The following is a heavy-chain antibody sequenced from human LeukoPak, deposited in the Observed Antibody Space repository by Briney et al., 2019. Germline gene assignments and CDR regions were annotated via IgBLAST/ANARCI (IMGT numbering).Heavy chain of an antibody. D-gene: IGHD6-19*01. V-gene: IGHV4-34*01. Sequence: PSETLSLTCAVYGGSFSGYYWSWIRQPPGKGLEWIGEINHRESPNYNPSLKSRLTISVDTSKNQFSLKLCSVTAADTAVYYCARGQAAVASEGFDYWGQGTLVTVSS. CDR1: GGSFSGYY. J-gene: IGHJ4*02. CDR3: ARGQAAVASEGFDY. CDR2: INHRESP.